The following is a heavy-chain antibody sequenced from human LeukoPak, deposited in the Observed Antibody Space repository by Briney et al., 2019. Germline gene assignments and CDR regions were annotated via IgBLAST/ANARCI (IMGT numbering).Heavy chain of an antibody. CDR1: GGTFTSCA. D-gene: IGHD6-19*01. J-gene: IGHJ4*02. CDR3: ARARNSQGAVAGPDY. V-gene: IGHV1-69*06. CDR2: IIPIFGTA. Sequence: ASVKVSCKGSGGTFTSCAISWGRQAPGQGLEWMGGIIPIFGTANYAQKFQGRGTITAHKSTSTAYMELSSLRSEDTAVYYCARARNSQGAVAGPDYWGQGTLVTVSS.